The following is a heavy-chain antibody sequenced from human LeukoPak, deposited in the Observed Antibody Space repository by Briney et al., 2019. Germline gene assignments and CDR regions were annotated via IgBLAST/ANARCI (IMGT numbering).Heavy chain of an antibody. V-gene: IGHV3-53*01. J-gene: IGHJ4*02. CDR2: ISNSGST. CDR1: GFTLSTNY. CDR3: WSEAGNEGFDY. D-gene: IGHD4-23*01. Sequence: PGRSLRLSCAASGFTLSTNYMTSVRQAPGKGLEWVSCISNSGSTYYTDSVKGRFTISRDNSQNTLSPQMNSLRAAATALYSSWSEAGNEGFDYRGQGNLVTGSS.